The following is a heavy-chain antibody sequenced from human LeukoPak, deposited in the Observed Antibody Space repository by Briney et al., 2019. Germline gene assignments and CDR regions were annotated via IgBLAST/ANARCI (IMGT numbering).Heavy chain of an antibody. V-gene: IGHV4-61*02. Sequence: SQTLSLTCTVSGGSISSGSYYWSWIRQPAGKGLEWIGRIYTSGSTNYNPSLKSRVTISVDTSKNQFSLKLSSVTAADTAVYYCARFAVGATDDYWGQGTLVTVSS. CDR1: GGSISSGSYY. CDR2: IYTSGST. J-gene: IGHJ4*02. CDR3: ARFAVGATDDY. D-gene: IGHD1-26*01.